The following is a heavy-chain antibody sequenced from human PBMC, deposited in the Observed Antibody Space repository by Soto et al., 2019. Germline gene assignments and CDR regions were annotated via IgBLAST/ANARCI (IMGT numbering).Heavy chain of an antibody. CDR3: AKRDGQQWPQIHYFDY. CDR2: ICGSGGST. J-gene: IGHJ4*02. V-gene: IGHV3-23*01. D-gene: IGHD6-19*01. Sequence: EVQLLESGGGLVQPGGSLRLSCAASGFTFSSYAMSWVRQAPGKGLEWVSAICGSGGSTYYADSVKGRFTISRDNSKNTLYLQMNSLRAEDTAVYYCAKRDGQQWPQIHYFDYWGQGTLVTVSS. CDR1: GFTFSSYA.